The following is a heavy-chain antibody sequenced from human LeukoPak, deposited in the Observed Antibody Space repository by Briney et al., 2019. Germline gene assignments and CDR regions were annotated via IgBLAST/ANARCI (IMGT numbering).Heavy chain of an antibody. D-gene: IGHD3-16*01. CDR1: GFIFSSYS. J-gene: IGHJ4*02. Sequence: GGSLRLSCAASGFIFSSYSMSWVRQAPGKGLEWVSVITGSGGNTYYADSVEGRFTIPKDNSKNTVYLQMSSLRVDDPAVYYCARGMIKGGILGYWGQGTLVTVSS. CDR2: ITGSGGNT. CDR3: ARGMIKGGILGY. V-gene: IGHV3-23*01.